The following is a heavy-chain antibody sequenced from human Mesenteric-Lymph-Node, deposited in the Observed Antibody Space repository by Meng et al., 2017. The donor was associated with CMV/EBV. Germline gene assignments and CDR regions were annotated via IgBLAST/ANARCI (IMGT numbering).Heavy chain of an antibody. J-gene: IGHJ4*02. Sequence: YEFPFSDNYMSWIRQAPGKGLEWVSYISSSGSTIYYADSVKGRFTISRDNAKNSLYLQMNSLRAEDTAVYYCARDRYSSSWYRYFDYWGQGTPVTVSS. V-gene: IGHV3-11*04. CDR3: ARDRYSSSWYRYFDY. CDR1: EFPFSDNY. D-gene: IGHD6-13*01. CDR2: ISSSGSTI.